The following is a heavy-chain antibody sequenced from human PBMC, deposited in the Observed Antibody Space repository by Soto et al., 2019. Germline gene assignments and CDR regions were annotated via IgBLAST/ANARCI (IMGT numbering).Heavy chain of an antibody. V-gene: IGHV1-46*01. CDR2: INPSGGST. Sequence: QVQLVQSGAEVKKPGASVKVSCKASGYTFTSYYMHWVRQAPGQGLEWMGIINPSGGSTSYAQKFQGRVTMTRDTSTSTVHMELSSLRSEDTAVYYCARDGPSDSGSYSYYFDYWGQGTLVTVSS. CDR1: GYTFTSYY. J-gene: IGHJ4*02. CDR3: ARDGPSDSGSYSYYFDY. D-gene: IGHD1-26*01.